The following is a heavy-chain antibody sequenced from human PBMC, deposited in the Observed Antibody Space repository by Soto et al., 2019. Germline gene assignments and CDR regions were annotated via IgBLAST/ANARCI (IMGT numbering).Heavy chain of an antibody. Sequence: SETLSLTCTVSGGSFSSGGYYWSWIRQHPGKGLEWIGYIYYSGSTNYNPSLKSRVTISVDTSKNQFSLKLSSVTAADTAVYYCARGIDDFWSGYCYFDYWGQGTLVTVSS. CDR1: GGSFSSGGYY. D-gene: IGHD3-3*01. CDR3: ARGIDDFWSGYCYFDY. J-gene: IGHJ4*02. V-gene: IGHV4-61*08. CDR2: IYYSGST.